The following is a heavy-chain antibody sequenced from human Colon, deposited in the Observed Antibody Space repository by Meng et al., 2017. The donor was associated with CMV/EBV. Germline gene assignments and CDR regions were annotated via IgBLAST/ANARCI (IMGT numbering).Heavy chain of an antibody. D-gene: IGHD1-7*01. CDR1: GYTFTDYY. CDR2: INPNGGGT. Sequence: ASVKVSCKASGYTFTDYYLHWVRQAPGQGLEWMGWINPNGGGTDYAQTFQGRVTMTRDTSTTTAYLEVNRPTSDDTATYYCARVKCGTTSCPQGLDPWGQGTLVTVSS. V-gene: IGHV1-2*02. CDR3: ARVKCGTTSCPQGLDP. J-gene: IGHJ5*02.